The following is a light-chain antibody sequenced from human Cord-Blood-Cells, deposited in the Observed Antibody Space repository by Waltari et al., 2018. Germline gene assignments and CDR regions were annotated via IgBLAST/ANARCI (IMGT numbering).Light chain of an antibody. V-gene: IGLV2-14*01. CDR1: SSDVGGYNY. CDR2: DVS. Sequence: QSALTQPASVSGSPGPSITISCTGTSSDVGGYNYVSCYQQHPGKAPKLMIYDVSNRPSGVSNRFSGSKSGNTASLTISGLQAEDEADYYCSSYTSSSTRFGTGTKVTVL. J-gene: IGLJ1*01. CDR3: SSYTSSSTR.